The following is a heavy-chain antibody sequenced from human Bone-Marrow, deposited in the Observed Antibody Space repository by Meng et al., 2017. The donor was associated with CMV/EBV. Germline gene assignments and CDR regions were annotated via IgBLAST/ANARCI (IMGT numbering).Heavy chain of an antibody. D-gene: IGHD5-18*01. Sequence: GGSLRLSCAGSGFAFSSYSMNWVRLTPGKGLEWASSISSGVGYIFHADSVKGRFTTSRDNAKNLLFLQMNSLRAEDTAVYYCAKDRDGGYNFGNGYFDYWGQGTLVTVSS. V-gene: IGHV3-21*01. CDR2: ISSGVGYI. J-gene: IGHJ4*02. CDR1: GFAFSSYS. CDR3: AKDRDGGYNFGNGYFDY.